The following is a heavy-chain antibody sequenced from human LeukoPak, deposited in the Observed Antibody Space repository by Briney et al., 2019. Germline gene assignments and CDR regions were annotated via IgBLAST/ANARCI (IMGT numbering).Heavy chain of an antibody. CDR2: ISSSSGYI. D-gene: IGHD6-25*01. V-gene: IGHV3-21*01. CDR1: GFTFTTYA. Sequence: GGSLRLSCAASGFTFTTYALNWVRQAPGKGLEWVSSISSSSGYIYYADSVKGRFTISRDNAKNSLYLQMNSLRADGTAVYYCARFAAGGSYYYYMDVWGKGTTVTVSS. CDR3: ARFAAGGSYYYYMDV. J-gene: IGHJ6*03.